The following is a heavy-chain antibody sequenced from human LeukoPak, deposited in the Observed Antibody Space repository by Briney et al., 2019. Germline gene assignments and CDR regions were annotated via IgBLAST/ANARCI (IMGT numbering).Heavy chain of an antibody. J-gene: IGHJ6*02. CDR2: IIGTGANT. Sequence: GGSLRLSCAASGFTFSSYAMSWVCQAPGKGLEWVSSIIGTGANTYYADSVKGRFTISRDNFKNSLYLQMNSLRAEDTAVYYCARDITGMDVWGQGTTVTVSS. CDR3: ARDITGMDV. CDR1: GFTFSSYA. V-gene: IGHV3-23*01.